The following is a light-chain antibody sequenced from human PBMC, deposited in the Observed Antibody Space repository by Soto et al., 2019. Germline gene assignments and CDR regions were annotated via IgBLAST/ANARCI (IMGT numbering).Light chain of an antibody. CDR3: SSYTSSSTLV. CDR2: EVS. Sequence: QSALTQPPSVSGSPGQSVTISCTGTRSDVGSYNRVSWYQQPPGTAPKLMIHEVSNRPSGVPDRFSGSKSGNTASLTISGLQAEDEADYSCSSYTSSSTLVFGGGTKLTVL. CDR1: RSDVGSYNR. J-gene: IGLJ2*01. V-gene: IGLV2-18*02.